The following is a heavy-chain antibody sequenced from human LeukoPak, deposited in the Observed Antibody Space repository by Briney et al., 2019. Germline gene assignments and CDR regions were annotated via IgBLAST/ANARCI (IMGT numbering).Heavy chain of an antibody. CDR2: TYYRSKLYN. CDR3: AGAPDSSDWNYFDY. V-gene: IGHV6-1*01. D-gene: IGHD6-19*01. J-gene: IGHJ4*02. Sequence: SQTLSLTCAISGDIVSSNSVAWNWIRQSPSRGLEWLGRTYYRSKLYNDYAVSVKSRITINPDTSKNQFSLQLNSVTPEDTAVYFCAGAPDSSDWNYFDYWGQGTLVTVSS. CDR1: GDIVSSNSVA.